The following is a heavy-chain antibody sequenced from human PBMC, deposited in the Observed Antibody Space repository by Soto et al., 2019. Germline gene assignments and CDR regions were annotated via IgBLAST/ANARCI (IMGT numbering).Heavy chain of an antibody. CDR3: ARAGQQVAVFDY. CDR2: ISSDGSKT. D-gene: IGHD6-13*01. V-gene: IGHV3-30-3*01. Sequence: QVHLVESGGGVDQAGRSLRLSCAASGFSFSAYSMNWVRQAPGKGLEWVAVISSDGSKTYYAGSLKGRFTVSRDNSKNILYLQMNSLRAEDTAVYYCARAGQQVAVFDYWGQGTEVTVSS. J-gene: IGHJ4*02. CDR1: GFSFSAYS.